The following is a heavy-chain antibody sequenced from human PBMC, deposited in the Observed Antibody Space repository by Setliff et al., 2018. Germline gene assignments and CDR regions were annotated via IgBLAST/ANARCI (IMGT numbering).Heavy chain of an antibody. CDR2: IYYRGST. J-gene: IGHJ1*01. Sequence: SETLSLTCTVSGGSVSDSTYYWGWVRQPPGKGLEWIGSIYYRGSTYYNPSFKSRLTISVDTSQNQFSLKLSSATAADTAIYYCARIKDEYFQNWGQGSLVTVSS. V-gene: IGHV4-39*01. CDR1: GGSVSDSTYY. CDR3: ARIKDEYFQN.